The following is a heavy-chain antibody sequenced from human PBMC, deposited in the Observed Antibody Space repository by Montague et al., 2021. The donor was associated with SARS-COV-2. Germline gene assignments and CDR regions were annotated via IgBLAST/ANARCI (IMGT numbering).Heavy chain of an antibody. CDR3: ASQLVPRRQFDY. J-gene: IGHJ4*02. D-gene: IGHD6-6*01. Sequence: SLRLSCAASGFTFSSYGMHWVRQAPGKGLEWVAVIWYDGSNKYYADSVKGRFTISRDNSKNTLYLQMNSLRAEDTAVYYCASQLVPRRQFDYWGQGTLVTVSS. CDR1: GFTFSSYG. CDR2: IWYDGSNK. V-gene: IGHV3-33*01.